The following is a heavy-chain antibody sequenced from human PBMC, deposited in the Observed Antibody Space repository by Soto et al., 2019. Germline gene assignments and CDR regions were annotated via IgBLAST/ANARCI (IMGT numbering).Heavy chain of an antibody. CDR1: GFILSDCA. CDR3: ARDLSWGSNWYYYMDV. J-gene: IGHJ6*03. Sequence: VQLVESGGGLVQPGGSLRLSCATSGFILSDCAMNWVRQAPGKGLEWVSYISSSSSVIDYADSVKGRFTVSRDNARTSLYLQMNSLRAEDTAVYYCARDLSWGSNWYYYMDVWGKGTTVTVSS. CDR2: ISSSSSVI. V-gene: IGHV3-48*01. D-gene: IGHD7-27*01.